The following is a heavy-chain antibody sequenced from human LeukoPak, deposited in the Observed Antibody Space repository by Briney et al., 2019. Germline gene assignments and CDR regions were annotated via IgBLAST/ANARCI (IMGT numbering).Heavy chain of an antibody. CDR3: ARGGYYYDSSGYYVFDY. CDR2: IYNSGSA. Sequence: SETLSLTCTVSGGSISSCYWSWIRQPPGKGLEWIGHIYNSGSANYNPSLKSRVTISVDTSKNQFSLKLSSVTAADTAVYYCARGGYYYDSSGYYVFDYWGQGTLVTVSS. V-gene: IGHV4-59*01. J-gene: IGHJ4*02. CDR1: GGSISSCY. D-gene: IGHD3-22*01.